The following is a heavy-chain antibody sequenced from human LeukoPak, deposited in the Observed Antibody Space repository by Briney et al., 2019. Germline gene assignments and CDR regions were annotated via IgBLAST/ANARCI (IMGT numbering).Heavy chain of an antibody. D-gene: IGHD3-9*01. Sequence: ASVKVSCKASGYSFTGYYMHWVRQAPGQGLEWMGWINPNSGGTNYAQKFQGRVTMTRDTSISTAHMELSRLRSDDTAVYYCARDDILTGYLCWGQGTLVTVSS. V-gene: IGHV1-2*02. CDR1: GYSFTGYY. CDR2: INPNSGGT. J-gene: IGHJ4*02. CDR3: ARDDILTGYLC.